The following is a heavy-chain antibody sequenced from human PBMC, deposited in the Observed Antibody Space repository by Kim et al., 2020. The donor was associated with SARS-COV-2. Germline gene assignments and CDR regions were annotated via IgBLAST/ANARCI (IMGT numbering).Heavy chain of an antibody. J-gene: IGHJ6*02. Sequence: LKSRVTISVDTSKNQFSLKLSSVTAADTAVYYCAILYYDFWSGSQYGMDVWGQGTTVTVSS. D-gene: IGHD3-3*01. CDR3: AILYYDFWSGSQYGMDV. V-gene: IGHV4-59*01.